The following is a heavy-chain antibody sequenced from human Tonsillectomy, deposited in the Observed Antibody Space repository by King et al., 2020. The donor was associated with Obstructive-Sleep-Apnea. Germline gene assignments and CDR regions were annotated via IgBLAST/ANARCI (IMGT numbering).Heavy chain of an antibody. CDR3: ARDRDVYYYDTSGAKYGMDV. CDR1: GYSISGGYY. Sequence: VQLQESGPGLLKPSETLSLTCTVSGYSISGGYYWGWIRQPPGKGLEWIGSIHHSGSTNYKPSLKSRVTISIDTSKNKFSLRLSSVTAADTAVYYCARDRDVYYYDTSGAKYGMDVWGQGPTVTVSS. V-gene: IGHV4-38-2*02. J-gene: IGHJ6*02. D-gene: IGHD3-22*01. CDR2: IHHSGST.